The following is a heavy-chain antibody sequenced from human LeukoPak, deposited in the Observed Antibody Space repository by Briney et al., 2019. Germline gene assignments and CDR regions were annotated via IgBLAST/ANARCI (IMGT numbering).Heavy chain of an antibody. V-gene: IGHV4-39*07. Sequence: KSSDTLSLTCTVSGGSISIRGYYWGSIRQPPAKGLEWIRSMYYSGSTYYNPSLKSRVTIPVDTSKNHFSLKLSSVTAAETAVYYCARDFRGGYDFWNGYYTPYYFDYWGQGTLVSVSP. D-gene: IGHD3-3*01. J-gene: IGHJ4*02. CDR1: GGSISIRGYY. CDR2: MYYSGST. CDR3: ARDFRGGYDFWNGYYTPYYFDY.